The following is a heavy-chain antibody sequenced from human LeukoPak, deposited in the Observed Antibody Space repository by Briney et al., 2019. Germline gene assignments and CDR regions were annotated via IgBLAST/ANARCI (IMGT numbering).Heavy chain of an antibody. Sequence: TASETLSLTCTVSGGSISSSSYYWGWIRQPPGKGLEWIGSIYYSGSTYYNPSLKSRVTISVDTSKNQFSLKLSSVTAADTAVYYCARRRGGYNSFEDFDYWGQGTLVTVSS. D-gene: IGHD5-24*01. V-gene: IGHV4-39*01. CDR3: ARRRGGYNSFEDFDY. CDR1: GGSISSSSYY. J-gene: IGHJ4*02. CDR2: IYYSGST.